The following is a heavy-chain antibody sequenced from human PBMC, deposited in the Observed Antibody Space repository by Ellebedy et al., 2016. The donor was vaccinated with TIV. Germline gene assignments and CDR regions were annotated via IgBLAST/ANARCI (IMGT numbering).Heavy chain of an antibody. V-gene: IGHV3-33*01. J-gene: IGHJ3*02. Sequence: GGSLRLXXAASGFTFSSYGMHWVRQAPGKGLEWVAVIWYDGSNKYYADSVKGRFTISRDNSKNTLYLQMNSLRAEDTAVYYCAGATSDAFDIWGQGTMVTVSS. CDR2: IWYDGSNK. CDR3: AGATSDAFDI. CDR1: GFTFSSYG.